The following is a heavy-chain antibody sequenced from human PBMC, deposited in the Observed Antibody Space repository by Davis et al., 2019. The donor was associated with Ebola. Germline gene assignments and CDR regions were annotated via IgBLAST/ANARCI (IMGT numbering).Heavy chain of an antibody. J-gene: IGHJ4*02. D-gene: IGHD1/OR15-1a*01. CDR2: SRNIDSRYST. Sequence: GGSLRLSCAVSGFPFSAYYMDWVRLTPGKGLEWVGLSRNIDSRYSTEYAASVRGRFTISRDDSKKSLYLQMNSLTIEDTAVYYCVTENWYRFESWGQGTLVTVSS. CDR3: VTENWYRFES. CDR1: GFPFSAYY. V-gene: IGHV3-72*01.